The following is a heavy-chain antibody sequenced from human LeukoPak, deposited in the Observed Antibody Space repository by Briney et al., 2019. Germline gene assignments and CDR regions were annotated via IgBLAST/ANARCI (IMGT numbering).Heavy chain of an antibody. CDR2: INPNGGGT. J-gene: IGHJ4*02. Sequence: ASVKVSCKASGYTFTGYYMHWVRQAPGQGLEWMGWINPNGGGTNYAQKFQGRVTMTRDTSISTAYMELSRLTSDDTAVYYCARFIFGGNPFDYWGQGTLVTVSS. V-gene: IGHV1-2*02. D-gene: IGHD4-23*01. CDR1: GYTFTGYY. CDR3: ARFIFGGNPFDY.